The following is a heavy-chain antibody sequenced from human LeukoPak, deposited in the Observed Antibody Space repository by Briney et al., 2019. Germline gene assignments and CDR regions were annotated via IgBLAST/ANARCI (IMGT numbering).Heavy chain of an antibody. CDR1: GYSVTSYW. CDR2: IYPGDSDT. CDR3: AKSIYYYGSGLNY. J-gene: IGHJ4*02. V-gene: IGHV5-51*01. Sequence: GESLKISCKGSGYSVTSYWIGWVRQLPGKGLEWMGIIYPGDSDTRYSPSFQGQVTISADKSISTAYLQWSSLKASDTAMYYCAKSIYYYGSGLNYWGQGTLVTVSS. D-gene: IGHD3-10*01.